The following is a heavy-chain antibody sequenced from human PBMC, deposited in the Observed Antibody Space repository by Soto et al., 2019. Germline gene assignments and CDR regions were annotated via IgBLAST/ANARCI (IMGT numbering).Heavy chain of an antibody. V-gene: IGHV3-7*03. CDR1: GFTFRIYW. CDR3: ARVTYYYYGLDV. CDR2: IKQDGSER. J-gene: IGHJ6*02. Sequence: PGGSLRLSCAASGFTFRIYWMTWVRQAPGKGLERVANIKQDGSERNYGDSVKGRFTISRDNAKNSLYLQVNSLRAEDKAVYYCARVTYYYYGLDVWGQGTTVTVSS.